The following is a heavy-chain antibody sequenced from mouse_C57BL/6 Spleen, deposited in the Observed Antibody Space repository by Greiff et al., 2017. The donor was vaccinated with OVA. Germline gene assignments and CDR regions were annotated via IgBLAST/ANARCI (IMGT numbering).Heavy chain of an antibody. J-gene: IGHJ2*01. CDR3: ARESIYYGSSYGY. CDR1: GYTFTSYW. D-gene: IGHD1-1*01. V-gene: IGHV1-52*01. CDR2: IDPSDSET. Sequence: QVQLKQSGAELVRPGSSVKLSCKASGYTFTSYWMHWVKQRPIQGLEWIGNIDPSDSETHYNQKFKDKATLTVDKSSSTAYMQLSSLTSEDSAVYYCARESIYYGSSYGYWGQGTTLTVSS.